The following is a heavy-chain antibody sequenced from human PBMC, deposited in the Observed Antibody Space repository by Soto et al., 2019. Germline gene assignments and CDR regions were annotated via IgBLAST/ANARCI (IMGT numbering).Heavy chain of an antibody. V-gene: IGHV3-21*01. CDR3: ARERVGATTRSFDY. J-gene: IGHJ4*02. D-gene: IGHD1-26*01. CDR2: ISSSSSYI. CDR1: GFTFSSYS. Sequence: EVQLVVSGGGLVKPGGSLRLSCAASGFTFSSYSMNWVRQAPGKGLEWVSSISSSSSYIYYADSVKGRFTISRDNAKNSLYLQMNSLRAEDTAVYYCARERVGATTRSFDYWGQGTLVTVSS.